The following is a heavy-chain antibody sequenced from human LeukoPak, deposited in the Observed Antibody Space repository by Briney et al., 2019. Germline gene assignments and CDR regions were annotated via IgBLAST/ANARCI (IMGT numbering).Heavy chain of an antibody. CDR3: ARGSPYYYDSSGYYYYY. CDR2: ISAYNGNT. CDR1: GYTFTSYG. J-gene: IGHJ4*02. Sequence: ASVTVSCKASGYTFTSYGIRWVRQAPGQGLEWMGWISAYNGNTNYAQKLQGRVTMTTDTSTSTAYMELRSLRSDDTAVYYCARGSPYYYDSSGYYYYYWGQGTLVTVSS. V-gene: IGHV1-18*01. D-gene: IGHD3-22*01.